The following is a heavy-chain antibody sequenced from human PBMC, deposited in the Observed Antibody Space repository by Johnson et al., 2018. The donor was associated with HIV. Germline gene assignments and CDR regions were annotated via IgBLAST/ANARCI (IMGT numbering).Heavy chain of an antibody. CDR2: IKWNGGST. V-gene: IGHV3-20*04. Sequence: VQLVESGGSMVRPGGSLRLSCVASGFTFGDYGMSWVRQAPGKGLEWVSGIKWNGGSTDYADSVKGRFTISRDNANNSLYLQMNSLRAEDTALYYCAKYYYDSSGRYMTYAFDMWGQGTMVIVSS. CDR3: AKYYYDSSGRYMTYAFDM. CDR1: GFTFGDYG. J-gene: IGHJ3*02. D-gene: IGHD3-22*01.